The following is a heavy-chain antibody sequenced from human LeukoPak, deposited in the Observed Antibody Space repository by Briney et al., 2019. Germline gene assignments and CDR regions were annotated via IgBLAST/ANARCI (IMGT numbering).Heavy chain of an antibody. Sequence: PGGSLRLSCAVSGFTLSSYWMHWVRQAPGKGLVWVSRIDSDGSTTDYADSVKGRFTISRDNANNTLYLQMNSLRAEDAGVYYCARGLTLLGYCSNTSCLVNYWGQGTLVTVSS. D-gene: IGHD2-2*01. CDR3: ARGLTLLGYCSNTSCLVNY. J-gene: IGHJ4*02. CDR2: IDSDGSTT. CDR1: GFTLSSYW. V-gene: IGHV3-74*01.